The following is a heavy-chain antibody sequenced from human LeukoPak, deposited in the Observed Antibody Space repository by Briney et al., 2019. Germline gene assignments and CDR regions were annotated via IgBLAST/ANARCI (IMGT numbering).Heavy chain of an antibody. V-gene: IGHV1-69*05. CDR2: IIPIFGTA. J-gene: IGHJ3*02. CDR3: ATNYYVNAFDI. D-gene: IGHD3-10*02. Sequence: SVKVSCKASGDTFSSYAISWVRQAPGQGLEWMGGIIPIFGTANYAQKFQGRVTITTDESTSTAYMELSSLRSEDTAVYYCATNYYVNAFDIWGQGTMVTVSS. CDR1: GDTFSSYA.